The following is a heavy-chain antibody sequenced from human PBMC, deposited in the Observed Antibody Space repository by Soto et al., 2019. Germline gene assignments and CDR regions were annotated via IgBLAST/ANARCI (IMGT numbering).Heavy chain of an antibody. J-gene: IGHJ3*02. CDR1: GYTCTIYG. V-gene: IGHV1-18*01. CDR3: ARRGDIVVVVAARSDAFDI. D-gene: IGHD2-15*01. CDR2: ISAYNGNT. Sequence: ASVKVSCKASGYTCTIYGISCVLQSPLQWLEWMGCISAYNGNTNYAQKLQGRVTMTTDTSTSTAYMELRSLRSDDTAVYYCARRGDIVVVVAARSDAFDIWGQGTMVTVSS.